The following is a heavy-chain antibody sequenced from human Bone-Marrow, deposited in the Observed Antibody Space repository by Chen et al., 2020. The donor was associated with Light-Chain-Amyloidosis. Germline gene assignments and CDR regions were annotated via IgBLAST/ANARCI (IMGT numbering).Heavy chain of an antibody. J-gene: IGHJ4*02. CDR2: IYPDDSDA. V-gene: IGHV5-51*07. Sequence: EVQLEQSGPEVKQPGEALKISCKGSGYTFPNYWIGWVHQMPGKGLEWMGVIYPDDSDARYSPSFEGQVTISADKSITTAYLQWRSLKASDTAMYYCARRRDGYNFDYWGQGTLVTVSS. CDR1: GYTFPNYW. CDR3: ARRRDGYNFDY. D-gene: IGHD5-12*01.